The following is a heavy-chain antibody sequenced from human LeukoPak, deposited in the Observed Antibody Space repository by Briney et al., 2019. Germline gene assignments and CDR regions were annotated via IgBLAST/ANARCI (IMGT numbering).Heavy chain of an antibody. D-gene: IGHD2/OR15-2a*01. CDR2: IYPGDSDT. CDR3: ARHHTYLAVDCFDP. CDR1: GYSFTSYW. Sequence: GESLKISCKGSGYSFTSYWIGWVRQMPGKGLEWMGIIYPGDSDTRYSPSFQGQVTISADKSISTAYLQWSSLKASDTAMYYCARHHTYLAVDCFDPGGQETLVPFPS. J-gene: IGHJ5*02. V-gene: IGHV5-51*01.